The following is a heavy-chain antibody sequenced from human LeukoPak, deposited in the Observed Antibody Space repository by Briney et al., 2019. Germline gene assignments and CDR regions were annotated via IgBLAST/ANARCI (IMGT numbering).Heavy chain of an antibody. CDR3: ARTLSVGPWSSIDY. CDR2: INPNSGGT. D-gene: IGHD2-15*01. V-gene: IGHV1-2*02. Sequence: GASVKVSCKASGYTFTGYYMHWVRQAPGQGLEWMGWINPNSGGTNYAQKFQGRVTMTRDTSISTAYMELSRLRSDDTAVYYCARTLSVGPWSSIDYWGQGTLVTVSS. J-gene: IGHJ4*02. CDR1: GYTFTGYY.